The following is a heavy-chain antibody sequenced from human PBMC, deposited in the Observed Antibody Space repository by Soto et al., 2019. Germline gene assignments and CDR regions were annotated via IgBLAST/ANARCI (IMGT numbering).Heavy chain of an antibody. V-gene: IGHV3-30*18. CDR2: ISYDGSNK. CDR1: GFTFSSYG. J-gene: IGHJ6*02. D-gene: IGHD3-10*01. Sequence: QVQLVESGGGVVQPGRSLRLSCSASGFTFSSYGMHWVRQAPGKGLEWLAVISYDGSNKYYADSVKGRFTISRDNSKNTLYLQMNSLRAEDTAVSYCAKDRDTMVRGLLYYSYGMAVWGQGTKVTVSS. CDR3: AKDRDTMVRGLLYYSYGMAV.